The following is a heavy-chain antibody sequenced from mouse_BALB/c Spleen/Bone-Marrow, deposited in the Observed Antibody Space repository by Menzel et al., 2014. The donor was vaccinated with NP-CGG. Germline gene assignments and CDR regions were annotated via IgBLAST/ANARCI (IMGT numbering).Heavy chain of an antibody. D-gene: IGHD2-1*01. V-gene: IGHV4-1*02. CDR2: INPDSSTI. CDR1: GFDFSRYW. J-gene: IGHJ2*01. Sequence: EVQRVESGGGLVQPGGSLKLSCAASGFDFSRYWMSWVRQAPGKGLERIGEINPDSSTINYTPSLKDKFIISRDNAKNTLYLQMSKVRSEDTALYYCARQGYYGKGDYWGQGTTLTVSS. CDR3: ARQGYYGKGDY.